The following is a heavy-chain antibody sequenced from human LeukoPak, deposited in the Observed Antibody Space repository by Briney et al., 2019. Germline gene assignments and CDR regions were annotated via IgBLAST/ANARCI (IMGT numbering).Heavy chain of an antibody. Sequence: SETLSLTCTVSGGSISSYYWSWIRQPPGKGLEWMGYIYYSGSTNYNPSLKSRVTISVDTSKNQFSLKLSSVTATDTAVYYCARESLDTAMVFDIWGQGTMVTVSS. CDR2: IYYSGST. D-gene: IGHD5-18*01. CDR3: ARESLDTAMVFDI. J-gene: IGHJ3*02. CDR1: GGSISSYY. V-gene: IGHV4-59*01.